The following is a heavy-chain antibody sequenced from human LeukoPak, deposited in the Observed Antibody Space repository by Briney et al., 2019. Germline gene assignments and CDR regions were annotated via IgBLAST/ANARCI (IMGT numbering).Heavy chain of an antibody. CDR1: GYTFTSYG. CDR3: ARVVGTFIAARPGGWFDP. CDR2: ISAYNGNT. V-gene: IGHV1-18*01. D-gene: IGHD6-6*01. J-gene: IGHJ5*02. Sequence: ASVKVSCKASGYTFTSYGISWVRQAPGQGLEWMGWISAYNGNTNYAQKLQGRVTMTTDTSTSTAYMELRSLRSDDTAVYYCARVVGTFIAARPGGWFDPWGQGTLVTVSS.